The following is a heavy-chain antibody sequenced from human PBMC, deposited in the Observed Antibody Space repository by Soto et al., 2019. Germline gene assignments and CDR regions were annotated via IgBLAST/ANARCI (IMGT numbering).Heavy chain of an antibody. CDR3: ARGAVVGMGQELDF. Sequence: EVQLVESGGGRVRPGGPLRLSCAASGFTFISHAMTWFRQAPGKGLEWASCITSTSSSIYYADSVKGRFTISRDNAKNSLSLQMDSLRAEDTAVYYCARGAVVGMGQELDFWGQGILVTVSS. J-gene: IGHJ4*02. CDR2: ITSTSSSI. V-gene: IGHV3-21*01. D-gene: IGHD6-19*01. CDR1: GFTFISHA.